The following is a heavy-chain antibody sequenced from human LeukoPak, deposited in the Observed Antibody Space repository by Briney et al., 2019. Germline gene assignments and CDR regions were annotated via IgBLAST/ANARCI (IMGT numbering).Heavy chain of an antibody. Sequence: ASVKVSCKASGGTFSSYAISWVRQAPGQGLEWMGGIIPIFGTANHAQKFQGRVTITADESTSTAYMELSSLRSEDTAVYYCARAYSGWDYYFDYWGQGTLVTVSS. CDR3: ARAYSGWDYYFDY. CDR1: GGTFSSYA. V-gene: IGHV1-69*01. CDR2: IIPIFGTA. J-gene: IGHJ4*02. D-gene: IGHD6-19*01.